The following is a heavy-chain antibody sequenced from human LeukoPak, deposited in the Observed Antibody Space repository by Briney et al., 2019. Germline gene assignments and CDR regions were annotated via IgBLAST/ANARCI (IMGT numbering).Heavy chain of an antibody. D-gene: IGHD3-10*01. CDR1: GFTFSSYA. J-gene: IGHJ4*02. Sequence: GGSLRLSCSASGFTFSSYAMHWVRQAPGKGLEYVSAISSNGGSTYYADSVKGRFTISRDNSKNTLYLQMSSLRAEDTAVYYCVILSYYYGSGSYYNDYRGQGTLVTVSS. CDR3: VILSYYYGSGSYYNDY. V-gene: IGHV3-64D*09. CDR2: ISSNGGST.